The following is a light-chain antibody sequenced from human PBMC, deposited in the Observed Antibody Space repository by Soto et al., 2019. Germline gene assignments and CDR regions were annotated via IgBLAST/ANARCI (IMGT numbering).Light chain of an antibody. J-gene: IGKJ1*01. CDR3: HQYGSSPST. CDR1: QSVSTK. V-gene: IGKV3-20*01. Sequence: EVVMTPSPATLSVSPVERATLSCWASQSVSTKFAWYQQKPGQAPRLLIYGASTRATGIPDRFSGSGSGTDFTLTISRLEPEDFAIYYCHQYGSSPSTCGQGTKGDIK. CDR2: GAS.